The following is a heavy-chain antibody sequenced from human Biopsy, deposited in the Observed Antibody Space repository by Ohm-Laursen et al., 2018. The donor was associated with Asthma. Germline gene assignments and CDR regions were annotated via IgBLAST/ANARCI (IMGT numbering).Heavy chain of an antibody. V-gene: IGHV1-3*01. J-gene: IGHJ3*02. D-gene: IGHD3-9*01. CDR1: GYTFISYA. CDR3: GRTYYDFLTGRVNEAFAI. CDR2: INAGNGNT. Sequence: SSVKVSCKASGYTFISYAIHWVRQAPGQRLEWMGWINAGNGNTKYSQKFQDRVTITRDTSASTAYMELSSLRSEDTAVYYCGRTYYDFLTGRVNEAFAIWGQGTMVTVSS.